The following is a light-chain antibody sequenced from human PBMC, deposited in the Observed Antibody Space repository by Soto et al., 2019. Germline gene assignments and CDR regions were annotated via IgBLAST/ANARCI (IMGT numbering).Light chain of an antibody. Sequence: DIQMTQSPSSLSASVGDRVTITCRASQSISNYLNWYQQKPGKAPKLLMYAESSWQSGVQARFGGRGSGTDFTLTLSSLQPEDFSPCDCQQSYSTPRTLGQGTKVEIK. V-gene: IGKV1-39*01. CDR3: QQSYSTPRT. J-gene: IGKJ1*01. CDR2: AES. CDR1: QSISNY.